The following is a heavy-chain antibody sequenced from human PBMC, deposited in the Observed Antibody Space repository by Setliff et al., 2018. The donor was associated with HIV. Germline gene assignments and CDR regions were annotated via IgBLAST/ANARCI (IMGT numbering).Heavy chain of an antibody. CDR1: GGSINRSNYY. D-gene: IGHD3-9*01. CDR2: ISYTGST. CDR3: ARQTWEYYDTLTGYYRSPKNFDS. J-gene: IGHJ4*02. Sequence: SETLSLTCTVPGGSINRSNYYWGWVRQPPGKGLEWIGTISYTGSTYYDPSLKSRVTISLDTSKNQFFLKLSSVTAPDAAIYYCARQTWEYYDTLTGYYRSPKNFDSWGQGTLVTVSS. V-gene: IGHV4-39*01.